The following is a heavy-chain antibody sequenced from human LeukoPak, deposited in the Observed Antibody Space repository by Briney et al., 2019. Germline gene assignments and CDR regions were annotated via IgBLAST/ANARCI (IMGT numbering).Heavy chain of an antibody. V-gene: IGHV1-69*13. CDR2: IIPIFDTA. D-gene: IGHD1-26*01. CDR3: ARISLGAIWGYYYGMDV. J-gene: IGHJ6*02. CDR1: GGTFSSYS. Sequence: SVKVSCEASGGTFSSYSISWVRQAPGQGLEWMGGIIPIFDTADYAQKFQGRVTITADESTSTAYMELSSLRSEDTAVFYCARISLGAIWGYYYGMDVWGQGTTVTVSS.